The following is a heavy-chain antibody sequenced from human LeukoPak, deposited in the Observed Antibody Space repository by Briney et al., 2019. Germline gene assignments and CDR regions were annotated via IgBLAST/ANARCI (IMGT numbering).Heavy chain of an antibody. D-gene: IGHD6-19*01. CDR2: ISSSSSYI. CDR1: GFTFSSYS. CDR3: ARDSVAGDYYYYGMDV. V-gene: IGHV3-21*01. J-gene: IGHJ6*02. Sequence: PGGSLRLSCGASGFTFSSYSMNWVRQAPGKGLEWVSSISSSSSYIYYADSVKGRFTISRDNAKNSLYLQMNSLRAEDTAVYYCARDSVAGDYYYYGMDVWGQGTTVTVSS.